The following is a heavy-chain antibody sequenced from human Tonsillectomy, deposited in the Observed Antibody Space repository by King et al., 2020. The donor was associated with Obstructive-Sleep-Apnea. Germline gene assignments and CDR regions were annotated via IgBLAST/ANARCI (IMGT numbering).Heavy chain of an antibody. CDR2: ISGSGGNT. CDR1: GFTFINYA. CDR3: AKEDYGGSSVEVRWFDP. Sequence: VQLVESGGGLGQPGGSLRLSCAASGFTFINYAMGWVRQVPGKGLQWVSGISGSGGNTFYADSVKGRFTISRDNSKNTLYLQMNSLRADDTAVYYCAKEDYGGSSVEVRWFDPWGQGPLVTVSS. V-gene: IGHV3-23*04. D-gene: IGHD4-23*01. J-gene: IGHJ5*02.